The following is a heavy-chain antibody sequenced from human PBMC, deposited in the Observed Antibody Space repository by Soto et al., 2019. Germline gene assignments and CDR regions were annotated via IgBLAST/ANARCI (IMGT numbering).Heavy chain of an antibody. CDR2: TYYRSKWYY. J-gene: IGHJ4*01. Sequence: SQTLSLTCAITGDKISSNRAGWSWVKQSPSRGLEWLGRTYYRSKWYYEYAVSVRGRITINPDTSKNQYSLQLNSVTPEDTAVYFCARGEQYSGRIFDYWGQGTLVTVSS. CDR1: GDKISSNRAG. D-gene: IGHD1-26*01. V-gene: IGHV6-1*01. CDR3: ARGEQYSGRIFDY.